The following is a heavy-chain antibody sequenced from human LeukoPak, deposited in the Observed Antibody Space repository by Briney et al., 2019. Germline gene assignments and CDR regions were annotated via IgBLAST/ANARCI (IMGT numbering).Heavy chain of an antibody. D-gene: IGHD3-10*01. CDR2: IYYSGST. Sequence: PSETLSLTCTVSGGSISSSSYYWGWIRQPPGKGLEWIGSIYYSGSTYYNPSLKSRVTISVDTSKNQFSLELSSVTAADTAVYYCARRGPYYYGSGSPFDYWGQGTLVTVSS. V-gene: IGHV4-39*01. CDR3: ARRGPYYYGSGSPFDY. CDR1: GGSISSSSYY. J-gene: IGHJ4*02.